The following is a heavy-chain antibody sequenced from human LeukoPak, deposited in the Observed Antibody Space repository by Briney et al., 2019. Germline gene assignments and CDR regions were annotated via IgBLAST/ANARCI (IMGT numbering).Heavy chain of an antibody. CDR2: IIPIFGTA. CDR1: GGTFSSYA. CDR3: AREAVVVVAASNWFDP. D-gene: IGHD2-15*01. V-gene: IGHV1-69*05. J-gene: IGHJ5*02. Sequence: SVRVSCKASGGTFSSYAISWVRQAPGQGLEWMGRIIPIFGTANYAQKFQGRVTITTDESTSTAYMELSSLRSEDTAVYYCAREAVVVVAASNWFDPWGQGTLVTVSS.